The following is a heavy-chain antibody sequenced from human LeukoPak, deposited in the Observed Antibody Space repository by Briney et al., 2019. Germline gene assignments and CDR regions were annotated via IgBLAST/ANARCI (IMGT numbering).Heavy chain of an antibody. CDR1: GFTFDDYA. D-gene: IGHD3-22*01. CDR3: AKGVGRRDYDSSGYYSFDY. V-gene: IGHV3-9*01. J-gene: IGHJ4*02. CDR2: ISWNSGSI. Sequence: GGSLRLSCAASGFTFDDYAMHWVRQAPGKGLEWVSGISWNSGSIGYADSVKGRFTISGDNAKNSLYLQMNSLRAEGTALYYCAKGVGRRDYDSSGYYSFDYWGQGTLVTVSS.